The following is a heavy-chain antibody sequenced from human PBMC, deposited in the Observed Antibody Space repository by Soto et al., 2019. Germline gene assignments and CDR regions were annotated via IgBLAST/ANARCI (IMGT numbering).Heavy chain of an antibody. CDR2: INPYNANT. CDR3: ARVVAAAPVYYGMDV. CDR1: GFTFTIYG. J-gene: IGHJ6*02. V-gene: IGHV1-18*01. D-gene: IGHD2-15*01. Sequence: QVQLVQSGAEVKKPGASVKVSCKASGFTFTIYGIAWVRQGPRQGLEWMGWINPYNANTNYAQKFQGRVTMTTDTSSTTGYMELRSLGSDDTAVYYCARVVAAAPVYYGMDVWGQGTTVTVSS.